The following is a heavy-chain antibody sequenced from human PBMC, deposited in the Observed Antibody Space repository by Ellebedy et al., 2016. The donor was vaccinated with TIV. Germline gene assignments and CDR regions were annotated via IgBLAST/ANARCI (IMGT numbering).Heavy chain of an antibody. Sequence: SETLSLXCSVSGYSIRSGYYWGWIRQPPGKGLEWIGNIYHSGSTYYNPSLRSRVTLSLDTSKNQLSLKLSSVTAADTAVYYCARTDLRYGMDVWGQGTTVTVSS. V-gene: IGHV4-38-2*02. J-gene: IGHJ6*02. CDR2: IYHSGST. D-gene: IGHD3/OR15-3a*01. CDR1: GYSIRSGYY. CDR3: ARTDLRYGMDV.